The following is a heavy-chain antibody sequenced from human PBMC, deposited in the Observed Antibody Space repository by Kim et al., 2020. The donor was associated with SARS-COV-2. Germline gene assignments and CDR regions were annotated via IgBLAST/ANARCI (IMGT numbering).Heavy chain of an antibody. D-gene: IGHD2-2*01. V-gene: IGHV3-30*03. Sequence: GGSLRLSCAASGFTFSSYGMHWVRQAPGKGLEWVAVISYDGSNKYYADSVKGRFTISRDNSKNTLYLQMNSLRAEDTAVYYCASPLYCSSTSCHYYYGMDVWGQGTTVTVSS. CDR1: GFTFSSYG. CDR2: ISYDGSNK. J-gene: IGHJ6*02. CDR3: ASPLYCSSTSCHYYYGMDV.